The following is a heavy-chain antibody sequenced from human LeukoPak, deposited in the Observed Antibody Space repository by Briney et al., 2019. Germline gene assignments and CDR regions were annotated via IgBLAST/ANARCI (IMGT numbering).Heavy chain of an antibody. CDR1: GFTFSSYS. V-gene: IGHV3-66*01. J-gene: IGHJ4*02. CDR3: ASGPFDY. D-gene: IGHD3/OR15-3a*01. CDR2: IYSGGST. Sequence: GGSLRLSCAASGFTFSSYSMNWVRQAPGKGLEWVSVIYSGGSTYYADSVKGRFTISRDNSKNTLYLQMNSLRAEDTAVYYCASGPFDYWGQGTLVTVSS.